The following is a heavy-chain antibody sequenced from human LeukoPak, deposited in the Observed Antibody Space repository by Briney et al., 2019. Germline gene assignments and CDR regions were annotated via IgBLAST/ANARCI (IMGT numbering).Heavy chain of an antibody. CDR3: ARHGIIYFDY. J-gene: IGHJ4*02. Sequence: SETLSLTCTVSGGSISSRSYYWGWIRQPPGKGLEWIGSIYYSGSTYYNPSLKSRVTISVDTSKNQFSLKLSSVTAADTAVYYCARHGIIYFDYWGQGTLVTVSS. CDR2: IYYSGST. D-gene: IGHD1-26*01. V-gene: IGHV4-39*01. CDR1: GGSISSRSYY.